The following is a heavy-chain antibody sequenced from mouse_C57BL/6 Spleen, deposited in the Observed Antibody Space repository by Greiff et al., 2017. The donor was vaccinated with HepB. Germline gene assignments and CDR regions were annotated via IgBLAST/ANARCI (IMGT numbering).Heavy chain of an antibody. CDR3: ARSGYSKGFAY. CDR1: GYTFTSYG. D-gene: IGHD2-5*01. Sequence: VKLQQSGAELARPGASVKLSCKASGYTFTSYGISWVKQRTGQGLEWIGEIYPRSGNTYYNEKFKGKATLTADKSSSTAYMELRSLTSEDSAVYFCARSGYSKGFAYWGQGTLVTVSA. V-gene: IGHV1-81*01. J-gene: IGHJ3*01. CDR2: IYPRSGNT.